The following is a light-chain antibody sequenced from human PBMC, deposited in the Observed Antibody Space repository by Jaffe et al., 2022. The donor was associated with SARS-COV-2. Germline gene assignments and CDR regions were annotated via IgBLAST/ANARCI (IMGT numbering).Light chain of an antibody. V-gene: IGKV3-20*01. CDR2: GAS. J-gene: IGKJ1*01. CDR3: QQYGSSPRT. CDR1: QTVPSNY. Sequence: EIVLTQSPGTLSLSPGERTTLSCRASQTVPSNYLAWYQQEPGQPPRLLIYGASIRATGIPDRFSGSGSGTDFTLTISRLEPEDFAVYYCQQYGSSPRTFGQGTKVEIK.